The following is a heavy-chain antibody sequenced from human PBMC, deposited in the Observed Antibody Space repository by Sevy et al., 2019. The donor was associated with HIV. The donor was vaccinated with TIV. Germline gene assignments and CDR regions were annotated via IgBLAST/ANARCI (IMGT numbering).Heavy chain of an antibody. D-gene: IGHD1-26*01. CDR2: IYYNGHI. CDR3: AGENAWGRGYS. J-gene: IGHJ4*02. CDR1: GGSITSLY. V-gene: IGHV4-59*08. Sequence: TETLSLTCTVSGGSITSLYWNWIRQPPGKGLEWIANIYYNGHINYNPSLKSRVTLSLDTSKNQFSLRLSSVTAADTAMYYCAGENAWGRGYSWGQGTLVVVSS.